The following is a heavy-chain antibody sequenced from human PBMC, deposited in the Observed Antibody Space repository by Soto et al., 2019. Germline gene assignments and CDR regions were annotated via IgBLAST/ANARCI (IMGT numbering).Heavy chain of an antibody. J-gene: IGHJ6*03. CDR3: ARGTTYYDFWSGYYPTGGYYYMDV. CDR2: INHSGST. CDR1: GGSFSGYY. V-gene: IGHV4-34*01. D-gene: IGHD3-3*01. Sequence: SETLSLTCAVYGGSFSGYYWSWIRQPPGKGLERIGEINHSGSTNYNPSLKSRVTISVDTSKNQFSLKLSSVTAADTAVYYCARGTTYYDFWSGYYPTGGYYYMDVWGKGTTVTVSS.